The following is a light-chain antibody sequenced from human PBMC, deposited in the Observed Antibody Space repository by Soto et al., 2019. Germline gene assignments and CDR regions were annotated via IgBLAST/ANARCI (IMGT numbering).Light chain of an antibody. CDR2: KAS. J-gene: IGKJ5*01. CDR3: KKYQNFIT. V-gene: IGKV1-5*03. CDR1: QSIGHW. Sequence: DIQMTQSPSTLSASVGDRVTITCRASQSIGHWLAWYQQNPGKPHKLLLYKASSLETEVPSRFSGSGSGTELTLTISSLQSDDCATYFWKKYQNFITFGQGTRLAIK.